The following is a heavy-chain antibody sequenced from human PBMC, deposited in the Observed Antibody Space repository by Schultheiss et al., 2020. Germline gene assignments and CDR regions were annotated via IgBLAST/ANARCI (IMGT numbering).Heavy chain of an antibody. CDR2: IYHSGST. CDR1: GGSISSGSYY. J-gene: IGHJ6*02. CDR3: ARGEYSSSADQYYYYGMDV. V-gene: IGHV4-39*07. D-gene: IGHD6-6*01. Sequence: SETLSLTCTVSGGSISSGSYYWSWIRQPPGKGLEWIGEIYHSGSTYYNPSLKSRVTISVDTSKNQFSLKLSSVTAADTAVYYCARGEYSSSADQYYYYGMDVWGQGTTVTVSS.